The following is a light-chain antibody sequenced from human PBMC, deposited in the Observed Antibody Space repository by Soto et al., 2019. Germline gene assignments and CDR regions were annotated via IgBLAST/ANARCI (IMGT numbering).Light chain of an antibody. CDR2: DAS. J-gene: IGKJ1*01. Sequence: TQCPATLSLSPGERATLSCRASQSLXSYFGWDQQKPGQAPRLYXDDASTSANGSPDRLSGSGSGTEFTLTISRRQSDYCSSYYWQQYKEGRRTFGQGTKVDI. CDR3: QQYKEGRRT. V-gene: IGKV3-15*01. CDR1: QSLXSY.